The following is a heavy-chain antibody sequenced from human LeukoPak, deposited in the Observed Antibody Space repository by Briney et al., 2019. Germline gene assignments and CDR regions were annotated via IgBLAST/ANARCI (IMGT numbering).Heavy chain of an antibody. CDR2: ISGSGGST. V-gene: IGHV3-23*01. J-gene: IGHJ4*02. Sequence: EGSLRLSCAASGFTFSSYAMSWVRQAPGKGLGWVSAISGSGGSTYYADSVKGRFTISRDNSKNTLYLQMNSLRAEDTAVYYCAKAPWIQLYFDYWGQGTLVTVSS. CDR1: GFTFSSYA. D-gene: IGHD5-18*01. CDR3: AKAPWIQLYFDY.